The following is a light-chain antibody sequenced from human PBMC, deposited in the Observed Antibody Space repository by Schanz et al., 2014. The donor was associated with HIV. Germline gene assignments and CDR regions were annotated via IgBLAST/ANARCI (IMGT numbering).Light chain of an antibody. J-gene: IGLJ3*02. CDR2: DVS. V-gene: IGLV2-8*01. Sequence: QSALTQPPSASGSPGQSVTISCTGTSSDVGAYNYVSWYQQHPGKAPKLMIYDVSKRPSGVPDRFSGSKSGTSASLAISGLQSDDEADYYCAAWDGTLNGWVFGGGTKLTVL. CDR1: SSDVGAYNY. CDR3: AAWDGTLNGWV.